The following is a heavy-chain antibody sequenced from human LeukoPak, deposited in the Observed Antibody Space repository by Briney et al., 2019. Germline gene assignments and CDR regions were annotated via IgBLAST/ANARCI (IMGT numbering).Heavy chain of an antibody. Sequence: GGSLRLSCAASGFTFSIHWMTWVRQAPGKGLEWVATIKPDGNDKYFVDSVKGRFTISRDNAKNSLYLQMNSLRAEDTAVYYCAREAVAYYYYGMDVWGQGTTVTVSS. D-gene: IGHD6-19*01. CDR3: AREAVAYYYYGMDV. V-gene: IGHV3-7*03. J-gene: IGHJ6*02. CDR1: GFTFSIHW. CDR2: IKPDGNDK.